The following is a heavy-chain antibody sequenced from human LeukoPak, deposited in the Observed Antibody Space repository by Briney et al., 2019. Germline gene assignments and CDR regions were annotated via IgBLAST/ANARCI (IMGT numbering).Heavy chain of an antibody. D-gene: IGHD7-27*01. V-gene: IGHV3-7*01. J-gene: IGHJ3*02. CDR1: GFTFSRYW. CDR3: AREATGDNAFDI. CDR2: IKRDVSEE. Sequence: PGGSLRLSCAASGFTFSRYWMSWVRQAPGKGLEWMANIKRDVSEEYLVDSVKGRFTISRDNAKNSLYLQMNSLREEDTAVYYCAREATGDNAFDIWGQGTMVTVSS.